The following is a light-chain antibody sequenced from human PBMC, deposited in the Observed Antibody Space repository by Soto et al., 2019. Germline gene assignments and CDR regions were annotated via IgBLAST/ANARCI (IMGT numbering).Light chain of an antibody. CDR3: GADHGSGSNFVVV. V-gene: IGLV9-49*01. CDR2: VGTGGTVG. Sequence: QLVLTQPPSASASLGASVTLTCTLSSGYSSYKVDWYQQRPGKGPRFVMRVGTGGTVGSKGDGIPDRFSVLGSGLNRNLTIKNIQEEDESDFHCGADHGSGSNFVVVFGGGTKLTVL. CDR1: SGYSSYK. J-gene: IGLJ2*01.